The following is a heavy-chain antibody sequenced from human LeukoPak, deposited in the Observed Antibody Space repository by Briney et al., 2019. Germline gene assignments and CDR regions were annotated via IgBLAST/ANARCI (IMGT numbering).Heavy chain of an antibody. CDR1: GFTFNNYA. D-gene: IGHD5-12*01. CDR2: VSGSGGST. Sequence: GSVRLSCAASGFTFNNYAMSWVRQAPGKGLKWVSAVSGSGGSTYYADSVKGRFTISRDNSKNTLYLQMNSLRAEDTAIYYCAKVPGTWIGTYFFDYWGQGTLVTVSS. CDR3: AKVPGTWIGTYFFDY. J-gene: IGHJ4*02. V-gene: IGHV3-23*01.